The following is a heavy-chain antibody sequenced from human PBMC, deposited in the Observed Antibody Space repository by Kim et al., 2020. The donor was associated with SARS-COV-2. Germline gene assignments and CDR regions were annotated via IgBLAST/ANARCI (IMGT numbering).Heavy chain of an antibody. D-gene: IGHD6-13*01. CDR1: GYTFTSYA. V-gene: IGHV7-4-1*02. Sequence: ASVKVSCKASGYTFTSYAMNWVRQAPGQGLEWMGWINTNTGNPTYAQGFTGRFVFSLDTSVSTAYLQISSLKAEDTAVYYCARERTRGPPRIAAAGTLGYWGQGTLVTVSS. CDR2: INTNTGNP. J-gene: IGHJ4*02. CDR3: ARERTRGPPRIAAAGTLGY.